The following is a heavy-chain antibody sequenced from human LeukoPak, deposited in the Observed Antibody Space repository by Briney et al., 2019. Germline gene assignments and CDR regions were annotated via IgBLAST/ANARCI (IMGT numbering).Heavy chain of an antibody. J-gene: IGHJ5*02. V-gene: IGHV4-38-2*02. D-gene: IGHD6-6*01. CDR2: IHPSGTT. CDR3: ARASIAATRGKGFDP. CDR1: GYSINTGYY. Sequence: SETLSLTCNVSGYSINTGYYRGWIRQPPGQGLEWIGSIHPSGTTYYNPSLKSRVTISVDTSKNQFSLKLSSVTAADTAVYYCARASIAATRGKGFDPWGQGTLVTVSS.